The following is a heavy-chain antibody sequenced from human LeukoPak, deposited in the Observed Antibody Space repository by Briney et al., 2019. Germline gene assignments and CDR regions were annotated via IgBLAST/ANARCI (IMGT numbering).Heavy chain of an antibody. J-gene: IGHJ2*01. V-gene: IGHV2-5*02. CDR2: IYWDDDK. CDR1: GFSLSTSGVG. Sequence: SGPTLVNPTQTLTLTCTFSGFSLSTSGVGVGWIRQPPGKALEWLALIYWDDDKRYSPSLKSRLTITKDTSKNQVVLTMTNMDPVDTATYYCAHRRNVYSLWFGESLDWYFDLWGRGTLVTVSS. CDR3: AHRRNVYSLWFGESLDWYFDL. D-gene: IGHD3-10*01.